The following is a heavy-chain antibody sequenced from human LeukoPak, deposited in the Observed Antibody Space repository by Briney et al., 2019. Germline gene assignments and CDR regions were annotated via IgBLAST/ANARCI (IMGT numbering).Heavy chain of an antibody. CDR2: IIPIFGTA. CDR1: GGTFSSYA. Sequence: ASVKVSCKASGGTFSSYAISWVRQAPGQGLEWMGGIIPIFGTANYAQKFQGRVTITADKSTSTAYMELSSLRSEDTAVYYCARDGSGSYTNYYYYYYMDVWGKGPTVTVSS. V-gene: IGHV1-69*06. CDR3: ARDGSGSYTNYYYYYYMDV. J-gene: IGHJ6*03. D-gene: IGHD3-10*01.